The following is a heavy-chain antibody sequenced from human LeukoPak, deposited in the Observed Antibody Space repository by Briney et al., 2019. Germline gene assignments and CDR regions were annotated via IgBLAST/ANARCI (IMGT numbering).Heavy chain of an antibody. Sequence: GGSLRLSCAASGFTFSSYAMSWVRQAPGKGLEWVSGISWNSGSIGYADSVKGRFTISRDNAKNSLYLQMNSLRAEDTALYYCAKDMGVGATNLFDYWGQGTLVTVSS. J-gene: IGHJ4*02. D-gene: IGHD1-26*01. CDR3: AKDMGVGATNLFDY. CDR2: ISWNSGSI. CDR1: GFTFSSYA. V-gene: IGHV3-9*01.